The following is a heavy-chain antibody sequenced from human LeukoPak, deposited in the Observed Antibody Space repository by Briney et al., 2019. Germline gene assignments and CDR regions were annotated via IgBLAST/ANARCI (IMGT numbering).Heavy chain of an antibody. CDR3: ARANWSGYDFRGAFDI. D-gene: IGHD5-12*01. V-gene: IGHV4-34*01. J-gene: IGHJ3*02. CDR2: INHSGST. CDR1: GGSFSGYY. Sequence: PSETLSITCAVYGGSFSGYYWSWIRQPPGKGLEWIGEINHSGSTNYNPSLKSRVTISVDTSKNQFSLNLSSVTAADTAVYYCARANWSGYDFRGAFDIWGQGKTVTVSS.